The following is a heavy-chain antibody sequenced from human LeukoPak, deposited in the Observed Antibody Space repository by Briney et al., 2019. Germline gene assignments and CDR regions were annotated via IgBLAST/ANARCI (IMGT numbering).Heavy chain of an antibody. CDR2: ITGSGTNR. V-gene: IGHV3-23*01. Sequence: GASLRLSCVASGFTFSNYAMSWVRQAPGKGLEWVSAITGSGTNRYYADSLKGRFTTSRDNSKNTVFLQMISLRHEDTAIYYCVIWGDYDVLTGYYVPDYWGQGTLVTVAS. CDR3: VIWGDYDVLTGYYVPDY. CDR1: GFTFSNYA. J-gene: IGHJ4*02. D-gene: IGHD3-9*01.